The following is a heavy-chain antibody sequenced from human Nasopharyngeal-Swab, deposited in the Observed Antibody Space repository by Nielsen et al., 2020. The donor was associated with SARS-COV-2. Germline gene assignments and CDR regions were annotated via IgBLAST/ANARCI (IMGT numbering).Heavy chain of an antibody. J-gene: IGHJ5*02. D-gene: IGHD3-10*01. CDR1: GYSFTSYL. Sequence: GESLKISCKGSGYSFTSYLIGWVRQMPGKGLEWMGVIYPGDSDTRYSPSFQGQVTISADKSNSTAYLQWSSLKASDTAMYYCARRSYGSGRLGWFDPWGQGTLVTVSS. V-gene: IGHV5-51*01. CDR3: ARRSYGSGRLGWFDP. CDR2: IYPGDSDT.